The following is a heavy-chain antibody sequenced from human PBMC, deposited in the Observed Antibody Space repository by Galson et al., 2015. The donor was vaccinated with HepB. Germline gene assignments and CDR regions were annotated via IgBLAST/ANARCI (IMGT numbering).Heavy chain of an antibody. V-gene: IGHV3-7*01. CDR1: GFTLSNYW. CDR3: AKDPAFWSGYSDC. J-gene: IGHJ4*02. CDR2: IKQDSSEK. D-gene: IGHD3-3*01. Sequence: SLRLSCAASGFTLSNYWMSWVRQAPGKGPEWLANIKQDSSEKYYIDSAKGRFTISRDNAKNSLYLQMNSLRGEDTAVYYCAKDPAFWSGYSDCWGQGTLVTVSS.